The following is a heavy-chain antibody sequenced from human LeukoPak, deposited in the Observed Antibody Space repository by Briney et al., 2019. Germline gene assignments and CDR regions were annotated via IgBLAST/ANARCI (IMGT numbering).Heavy chain of an antibody. D-gene: IGHD1-1*01. CDR3: ARRAYSAAYWKHFDY. V-gene: IGHV4-39*01. CDR1: GFTLSSDD. CDR2: IYYHENT. J-gene: IGHJ4*02. Sequence: PGGSLRLSCAASGFTLSSDDMHWIRQAPGKGLEWIGSIYYHENTYYNSSLKSRVTISVDTSKNQFSLKLNSVTAADTAVYFCARRAYSAAYWKHFDYWGQGTLVTVSS.